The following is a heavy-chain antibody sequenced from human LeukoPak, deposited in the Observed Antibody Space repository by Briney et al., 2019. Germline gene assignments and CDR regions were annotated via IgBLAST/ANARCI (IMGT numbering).Heavy chain of an antibody. CDR2: IYHSGST. CDR1: GYSISSGYY. D-gene: IGHD6-13*01. CDR3: ARRVGGSWYDY. J-gene: IGHJ4*02. V-gene: IGHV4-38-2*02. Sequence: SETLSLTCTVSGYSISSGYYWGWIRQPPGKGLEWIGSIYHSGSTYYNPSLKSRVTISVDTSKNQFSLKLSSVTAADTAVYYCARRVGGSWYDYWGQGTLVTVSS.